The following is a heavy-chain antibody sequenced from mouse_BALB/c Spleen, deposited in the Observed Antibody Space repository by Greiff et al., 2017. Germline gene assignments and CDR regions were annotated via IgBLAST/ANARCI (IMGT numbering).Heavy chain of an antibody. V-gene: IGHV14-1*02. J-gene: IGHJ1*01. CDR3: ASHDSSWYFDV. Sequence: EVKLVESGAELVRPGALVKLSCKASGFNIKDYYMHWVKQRPEQGLEWIGWIDPENGNTIYDPKFQGKASITADTSSNTAYLQLSSLTSEDTAVYYCASHDSSWYFDVWGAGTTVTVSS. CDR1: GFNIKDYY. CDR2: IDPENGNT. D-gene: IGHD1-1*01.